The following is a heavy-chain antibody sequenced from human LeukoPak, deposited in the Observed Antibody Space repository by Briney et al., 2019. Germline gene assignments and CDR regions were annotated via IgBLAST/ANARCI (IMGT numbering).Heavy chain of an antibody. V-gene: IGHV3-7*03. CDR3: AKAGVTGTTHSIKKIDY. J-gene: IGHJ4*02. CDR2: IRQDGREK. CDR1: GLSLDKSW. D-gene: IGHD1-7*01. Sequence: PGESLRLSCVASGLSLDKSWMTWVRQAPGKGLEWVANIRQDGREKDLVDSVKGRFTISRDDATSSVYLQMSSVRVEDTAIYYCAKAGVTGTTHSIKKIDYWGQGTLVTVSS.